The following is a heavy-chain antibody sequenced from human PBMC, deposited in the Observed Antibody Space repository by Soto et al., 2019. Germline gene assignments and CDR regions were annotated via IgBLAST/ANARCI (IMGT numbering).Heavy chain of an antibody. Sequence: WETLSLTCTASGGSISGYYWNWIRQPPGKGLEWIGYIYSSGSTNYNPSLKSRVTISVDSSKNQFSLKLRSVTVADTAMYYCVKMVYGYNWFDSWGHGTLVTVSS. CDR2: IYSSGST. D-gene: IGHD2-8*01. J-gene: IGHJ5*01. CDR1: GGSISGYY. V-gene: IGHV4-59*01. CDR3: VKMVYGYNWFDS.